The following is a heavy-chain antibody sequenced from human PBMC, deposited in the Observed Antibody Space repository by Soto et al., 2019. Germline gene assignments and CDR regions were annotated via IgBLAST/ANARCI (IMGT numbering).Heavy chain of an antibody. CDR1: GFTFSSCA. D-gene: IGHD3-3*01. Sequence: PGGSLRLSCAASGFTFSSCAMTWVRQASGKGLAWVSSINGGDSRTHYTDSVKGRFTISRDNSKNTLYLQMNSLRAEDTAVYYCAKYHGDSWTHFHIWGQGTMVTVSS. CDR3: AKYHGDSWTHFHI. CDR2: INGGDSRT. J-gene: IGHJ3*02. V-gene: IGHV3-23*01.